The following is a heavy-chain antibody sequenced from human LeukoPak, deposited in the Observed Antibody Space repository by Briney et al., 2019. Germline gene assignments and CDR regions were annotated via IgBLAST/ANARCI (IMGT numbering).Heavy chain of an antibody. J-gene: IGHJ6*03. CDR2: IRYDGTNK. Sequence: GGSLRLSCAASGFTFSNYGMHWVRQAPGKGLEWVAFIRYDGTNKYYADSVKGRFTISRDNSKNTLYLQMNSLRVEDTAVYYCAKPEKQSQNYFYYMDVWGTGTTVTISS. CDR1: GFTFSNYG. D-gene: IGHD1-14*01. CDR3: AKPEKQSQNYFYYMDV. V-gene: IGHV3-30*02.